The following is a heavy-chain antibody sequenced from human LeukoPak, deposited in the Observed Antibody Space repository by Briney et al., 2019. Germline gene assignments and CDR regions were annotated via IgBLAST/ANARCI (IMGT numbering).Heavy chain of an antibody. CDR1: GYTFTTYD. Sequence: GASVKVSGKASGYTFTTYDINWVRQATGQGLEWMGWMNPNSGNRGYAQKFQGRVTMTRNTSMSTAYMELNSLRSEDTAVYYCARANYYGSGKKDLDYWGQGTLVTVSS. CDR3: ARANYYGSGKKDLDY. CDR2: MNPNSGNR. V-gene: IGHV1-8*01. J-gene: IGHJ4*02. D-gene: IGHD3-10*01.